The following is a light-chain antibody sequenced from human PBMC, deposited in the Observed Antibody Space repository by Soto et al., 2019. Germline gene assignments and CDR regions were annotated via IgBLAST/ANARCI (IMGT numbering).Light chain of an antibody. CDR2: KAS. CDR3: QQYNSYSGFT. Sequence: DIQMTQSPSTLSASVGDRVTITCRASQSISSWLAWYQQKPGKAPKLLIYKASSLESGVPSRFISSGSGTEFTLTISSLQPDDFATYYCQQYNSYSGFTFGPGTKADIK. CDR1: QSISSW. J-gene: IGKJ3*01. V-gene: IGKV1-5*03.